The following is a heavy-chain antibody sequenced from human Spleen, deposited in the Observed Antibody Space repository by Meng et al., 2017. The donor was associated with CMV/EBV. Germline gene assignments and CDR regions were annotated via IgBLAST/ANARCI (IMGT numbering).Heavy chain of an antibody. J-gene: IGHJ4*02. Sequence: GGSLRLSCAAYGFTLSSYTMHWVRQAPGKGLEWVSSVSSSGTYISYADSVKGRFTVSRDIAKISLYLQMNSLRAEDTAVYYCARDLRGPNYYDSTGYFDSWGRGIRVTVSS. V-gene: IGHV3-21*06. CDR1: GFTLSSYT. D-gene: IGHD3-22*01. CDR3: ARDLRGPNYYDSTGYFDS. CDR2: VSSSGTYI.